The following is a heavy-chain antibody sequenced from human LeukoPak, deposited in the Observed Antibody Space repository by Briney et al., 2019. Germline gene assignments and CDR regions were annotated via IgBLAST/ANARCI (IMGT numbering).Heavy chain of an antibody. V-gene: IGHV3-30*04. CDR3: ARDKSGNTMVRGVFWFDP. CDR1: GFTFSSYA. J-gene: IGHJ5*02. CDR2: ISYDGTNK. D-gene: IGHD3-10*01. Sequence: GRSLRLSCAASGFTFSSYAMHWVSQAPGKGLEWVTIISYDGTNKYYADSAKGRFTISRDNAKNSLYLQMNSLRAEDTAVYYCARDKSGNTMVRGVFWFDPWGQGTLVTVSS.